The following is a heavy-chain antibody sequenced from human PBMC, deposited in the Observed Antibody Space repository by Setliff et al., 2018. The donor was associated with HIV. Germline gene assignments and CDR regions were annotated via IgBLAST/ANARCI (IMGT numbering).Heavy chain of an antibody. D-gene: IGHD2-15*01. J-gene: IGHJ3*02. CDR1: GYTFTGYY. V-gene: IGHV1-2*06. Sequence: GASVKVSCKASGYTFTGYYINWVRRAPGQGLEWMGRINPNSGDTNYTQSFQGRVTMTRDRSINTAYLELSSLKSDDTAVYYCARDKDGFDIWGQGTMVTV. CDR3: ARDKDGFDI. CDR2: INPNSGDT.